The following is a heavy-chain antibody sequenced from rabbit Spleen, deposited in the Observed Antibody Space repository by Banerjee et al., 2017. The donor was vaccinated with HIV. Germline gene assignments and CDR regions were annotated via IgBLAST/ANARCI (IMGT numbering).Heavy chain of an antibody. D-gene: IGHD1-1*01. CDR2: INAVTGKA. J-gene: IGHJ4*01. CDR3: ARDLVAVIGWNFNL. CDR1: GFSFSNKAV. V-gene: IGHV1S45*01. Sequence: EQLLESGGGLVKPEGSLKLSCTASGFSFSNKAVMCWVRQAPGKGLEWIACINAVTGKAVYASWAKGRFTFSKTSSTTVTLQMTSLTAADTATYFCARDLVAVIGWNFNLWGPGTLVTVS.